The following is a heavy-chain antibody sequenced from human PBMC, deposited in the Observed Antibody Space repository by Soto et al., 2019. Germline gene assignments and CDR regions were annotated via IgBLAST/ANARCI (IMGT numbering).Heavy chain of an antibody. CDR2: INAGSGDT. D-gene: IGHD2-21*01. V-gene: IGHV1-3*01. CDR3: ARNRLLWVEDFGY. J-gene: IGHJ4*02. Sequence: QVQLVQSGAEVKKPGASVKVSCKASGYNFMTYTMHWVRQAPGQRLEWMGWINAGSGDTKYSQKFQGRVTITRDTSASTAYMELSSLTSEDTAIYYCARNRLLWVEDFGYWGQGTLVTVSS. CDR1: GYNFMTYT.